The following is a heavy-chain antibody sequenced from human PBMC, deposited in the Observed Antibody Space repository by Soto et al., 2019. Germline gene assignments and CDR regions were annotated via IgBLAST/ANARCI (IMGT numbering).Heavy chain of an antibody. V-gene: IGHV6-1*01. J-gene: IGHJ3*02. CDR1: GDSVSTNSVA. Sequence: SQTLSLTCAISGDSVSTNSVAWNWIRQSPSRGLEWLGRTYYRSKWFNDYAVSVKGRITINPDTTKNQFSLQLNSVTPEDTAVYYCARGRFNAFDIWGQGTVVTVSS. CDR2: TYYRSKWFN. CDR3: ARGRFNAFDI.